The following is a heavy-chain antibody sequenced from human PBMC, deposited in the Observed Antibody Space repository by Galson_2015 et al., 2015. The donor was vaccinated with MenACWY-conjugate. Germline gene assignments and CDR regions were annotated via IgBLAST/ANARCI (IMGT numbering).Heavy chain of an antibody. Sequence: SLRLSCAASGFPFSSFSMNWVRQAPGKGLEWVSYISSDSSPIYYADSVKGRFTISRDNAKNSLYLQMNSLRAEDTAVYYCARDPTSYYGSGGLDYWGQGTLVAVSS. J-gene: IGHJ4*02. CDR3: ARDPTSYYGSGGLDY. CDR1: GFPFSSFS. CDR2: ISSDSSPI. V-gene: IGHV3-48*04. D-gene: IGHD3-10*01.